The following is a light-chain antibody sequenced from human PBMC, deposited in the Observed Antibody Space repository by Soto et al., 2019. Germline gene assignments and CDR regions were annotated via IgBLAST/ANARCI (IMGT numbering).Light chain of an antibody. V-gene: IGKV1D-8*01. Sequence: VISVTQSPSVISASSGDKVTLHCHVSQAINSFLAWYQQKPGRAPKLLIYGASSFLSGVPARFSGSGSGTDFNLTISDLQSEDLATYYCQQYYFLPFSFGQGTKLEIK. CDR3: QQYYFLPFS. CDR1: QAINSF. CDR2: GAS. J-gene: IGKJ2*01.